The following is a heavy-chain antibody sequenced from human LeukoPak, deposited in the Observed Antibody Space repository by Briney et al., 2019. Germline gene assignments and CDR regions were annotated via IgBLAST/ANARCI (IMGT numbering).Heavy chain of an antibody. CDR3: ARGASIVVVPAADPKYYFDY. CDR2: IYYSGST. Sequence: PSETLSLTCTVSGGSISSYYWSWIRQPPGKGLEWIGYIYYSGSTNYNPSLKSRVTISVDTSKNQFSLKLSSVTAADTAVYYCARGASIVVVPAADPKYYFDYWGQGTLVTVSS. D-gene: IGHD2-2*01. V-gene: IGHV4-59*12. J-gene: IGHJ4*02. CDR1: GGSISSYY.